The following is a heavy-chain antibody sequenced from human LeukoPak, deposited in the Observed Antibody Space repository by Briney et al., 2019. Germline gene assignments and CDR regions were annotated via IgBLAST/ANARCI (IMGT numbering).Heavy chain of an antibody. Sequence: PGGSLRLSCAASGFTFSSYAMSWVRQAPGKGLEWVSAISGSGGSTYYIDSVKGRFTISRDNSKNTQYLQMNSLRAEDTAIYYCAKPDVGATINDAFDVWGQGTMVIVSS. CDR2: ISGSGGST. CDR3: AKPDVGATINDAFDV. D-gene: IGHD1-26*01. V-gene: IGHV3-23*01. CDR1: GFTFSSYA. J-gene: IGHJ3*01.